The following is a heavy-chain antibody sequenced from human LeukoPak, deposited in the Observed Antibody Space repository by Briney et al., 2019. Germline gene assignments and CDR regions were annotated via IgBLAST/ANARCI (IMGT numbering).Heavy chain of an antibody. CDR2: IYTSGST. J-gene: IGHJ5*02. D-gene: IGHD3-10*01. CDR1: GGSISSGSYY. V-gene: IGHV4-61*02. CDR3: ARHALLCLVRGVIITAAGSTPCLENWFDP. Sequence: SQTLSLTCTVSGGSISSGSYYWSWIRQPAGKGLEWIGRIYTSGSTNYNPSLKSRVTISVDTSKNQFSLKLSSVTAADTAVYYCARHALLCLVRGVIITAAGSTPCLENWFDPWGQGTLVTVSS.